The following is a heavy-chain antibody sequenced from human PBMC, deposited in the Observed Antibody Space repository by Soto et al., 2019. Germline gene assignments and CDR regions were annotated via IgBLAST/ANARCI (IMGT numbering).Heavy chain of an antibody. J-gene: IGHJ6*02. CDR3: ARDLPSGSYYSYYYGMDV. CDR2: ISAYNGNT. D-gene: IGHD3-10*01. CDR1: GYTFTSYG. V-gene: IGHV1-18*04. Sequence: ASVKVSCKASGYTFTSYGISWLRQAPGQGLEWMGWISAYNGNTNYAQELQGRVTMTTDTSTSTAYMELRSLRSDDTAVYYCARDLPSGSYYSYYYGMDVWGQGTTVTVSS.